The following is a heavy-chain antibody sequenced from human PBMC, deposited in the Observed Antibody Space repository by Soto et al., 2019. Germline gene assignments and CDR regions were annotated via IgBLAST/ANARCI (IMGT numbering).Heavy chain of an antibody. Sequence: GGSLRLSCAASGFTFSSYGMHWVRQAPGKGLEWVAVISYDGSNKYYADSVKGRFTISRDNSKNTLYLQMNSLRAEDTAVYYCAKGGVGSTSNAFDIWGQGTMVTVS. CDR2: ISYDGSNK. D-gene: IGHD1-26*01. V-gene: IGHV3-30*18. J-gene: IGHJ3*02. CDR1: GFTFSSYG. CDR3: AKGGVGSTSNAFDI.